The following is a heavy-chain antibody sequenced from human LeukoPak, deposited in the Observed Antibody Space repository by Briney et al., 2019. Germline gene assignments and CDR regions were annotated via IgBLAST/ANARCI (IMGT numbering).Heavy chain of an antibody. Sequence: GGSLRLSCAASGFTFSSYWMHWVRQAPGKGLVWVSRINSDGSSTSYADSVKGRFTISRDNAKNTLYLQMNSLRAEDTAVYYCNWARITMVRDHWGQGTLVTVSS. CDR1: GFTFSSYW. J-gene: IGHJ4*02. CDR3: NWARITMVRDH. CDR2: INSDGSST. D-gene: IGHD3-10*01. V-gene: IGHV3-74*01.